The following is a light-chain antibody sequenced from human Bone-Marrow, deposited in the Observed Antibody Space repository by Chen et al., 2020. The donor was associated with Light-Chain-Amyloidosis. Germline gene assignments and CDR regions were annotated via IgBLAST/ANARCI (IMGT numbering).Light chain of an antibody. CDR3: QVWDRSSDRPV. CDR1: NIGSTS. CDR2: DDS. Sequence: SYVLSQPSSVEVAPGQSAPNACGGNNIGSTSVHWYQQTPGQAPLLVVYDDSDRPPGIPERLSGSNSGNTATLTISRVEAGDEADYYCQVWDRSSDRPVFGGGTKLTVL. V-gene: IGLV3-21*02. J-gene: IGLJ3*02.